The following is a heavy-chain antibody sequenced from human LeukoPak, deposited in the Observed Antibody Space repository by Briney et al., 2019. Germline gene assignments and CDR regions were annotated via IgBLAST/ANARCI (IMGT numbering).Heavy chain of an antibody. Sequence: GGSLRHSCAASGFTFSYYEINWVRQAPGKGLEWVSYISSSGSTIYYADSMKGRFTISRDNAKNSLYLQMNTLRAEDTAVYYCARRDPCRGYRYGIDYWGEGTLVTVSS. CDR2: ISSSGSTI. CDR3: ARRDPCRGYRYGIDY. J-gene: IGHJ4*02. CDR1: GFTFSYYE. V-gene: IGHV3-48*03. D-gene: IGHD5-18*01.